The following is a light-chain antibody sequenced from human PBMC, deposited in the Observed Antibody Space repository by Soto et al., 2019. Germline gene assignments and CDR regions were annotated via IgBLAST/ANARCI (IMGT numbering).Light chain of an antibody. CDR3: QVWDSSSDLHVV. CDR2: YDS. V-gene: IGLV3-21*04. Sequence: SYDLTQPPSVSVAPGKTARITCGGNNIGSKSVHWYQQKPGQAPVLVIYYDSDRPSGIPERFSGSNSGNTATLTISRVEAGDEADYYCQVWDSSSDLHVVFGGGTKLTVL. J-gene: IGLJ2*01. CDR1: NIGSKS.